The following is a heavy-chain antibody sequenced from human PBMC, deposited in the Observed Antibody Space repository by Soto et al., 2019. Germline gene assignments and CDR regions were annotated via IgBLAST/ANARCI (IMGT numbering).Heavy chain of an antibody. J-gene: IGHJ4*02. CDR1: GGSVSSGSYY. CDR3: ARLRYSYGSSFDY. V-gene: IGHV4-61*01. Sequence: PSETLSLTCTVSGGSVSSGSYYWTWIRQPPGKGLEWIGYIYYSGSTNYNPSLKSRVTISVDTSKNQFSLKLSSVTAADTAVYYCARLRYSYGSSFDYWGQGTLVTVSS. CDR2: IYYSGST. D-gene: IGHD5-18*01.